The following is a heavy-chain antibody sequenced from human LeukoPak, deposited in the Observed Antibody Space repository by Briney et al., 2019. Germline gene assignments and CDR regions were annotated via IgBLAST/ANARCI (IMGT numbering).Heavy chain of an antibody. V-gene: IGHV4-39*02. D-gene: IGHD3-22*01. CDR2: IYYSGST. CDR1: GGSISSSSYY. CDR3: AREPNYYDSSGYFQGVFDY. Sequence: SETLSLTCTVSGGSISSSSYYWGWIRQPPGKGLEWIGSIYYSGSTYYNPSLKSRVTISVDTSKNQFSLKLSSVTAADTAVYYCAREPNYYDSSGYFQGVFDYWGQGTLVTVSS. J-gene: IGHJ4*02.